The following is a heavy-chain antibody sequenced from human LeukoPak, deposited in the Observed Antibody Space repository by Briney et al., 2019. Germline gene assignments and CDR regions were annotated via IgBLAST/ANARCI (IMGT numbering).Heavy chain of an antibody. CDR1: GFTFSDAW. Sequence: GSLRLSCAASGFTFSDAWMSWVRQPPGKGLEWIGSIYYSGSTYYNPSLKSRVTISVDTSKNQFSLNLSSVTAADTAVYYCAREQAYYYYYYMDVWGKGTTVTISS. CDR2: IYYSGST. V-gene: IGHV4-38-2*01. J-gene: IGHJ6*03. CDR3: AREQAYYYYYYMDV. D-gene: IGHD1-26*01.